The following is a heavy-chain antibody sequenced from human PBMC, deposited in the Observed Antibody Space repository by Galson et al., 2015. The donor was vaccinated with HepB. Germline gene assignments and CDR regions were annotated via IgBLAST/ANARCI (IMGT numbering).Heavy chain of an antibody. CDR2: INTNTGNP. CDR1: GYTFTSYA. Sequence: SVKVSCKASGYTFTSYAMNWVRQAPGQGLEWMGWINTNTGNPTYAQGFTGRFVFSLDTSVSTAYLQISSLKAEDTAVYYCAREGDGYNLFWYYYYMDVWGKGTTVTVSS. J-gene: IGHJ6*03. D-gene: IGHD5-24*01. V-gene: IGHV7-4-1*02. CDR3: AREGDGYNLFWYYYYMDV.